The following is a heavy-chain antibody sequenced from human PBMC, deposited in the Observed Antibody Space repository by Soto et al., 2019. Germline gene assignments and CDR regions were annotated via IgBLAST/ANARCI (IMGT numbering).Heavy chain of an antibody. CDR3: ARAPGIAAAGAGWFDP. Sequence: WASVKVSCKASGYTFTSYGISWVRQAPGQGLEWMGWISAYNGNTNYAQKLQGRVTMTTDTSTSTTYMELGSLRSDDTAVYYCARAPGIAAAGAGWFDPWGQGTLVTVSS. CDR1: GYTFTSYG. V-gene: IGHV1-18*01. J-gene: IGHJ5*02. D-gene: IGHD6-13*01. CDR2: ISAYNGNT.